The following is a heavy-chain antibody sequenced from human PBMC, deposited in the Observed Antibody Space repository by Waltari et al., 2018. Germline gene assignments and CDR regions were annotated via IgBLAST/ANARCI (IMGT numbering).Heavy chain of an antibody. J-gene: IGHJ4*02. D-gene: IGHD7-27*01. CDR3: ATDDPGVPPGY. CDR1: GFTFSSYW. Sequence: EVQLVESGGGLVQPGGSLRLSCAASGFTFSSYWMHWVRQAPGKGLMWVSRLNGDATSANYADSVKGRFTISRDNAKNTLYLQMNSLRAEDTAVYYCATDDPGVPPGYWGQGTLVTVSS. V-gene: IGHV3-74*01. CDR2: LNGDATSA.